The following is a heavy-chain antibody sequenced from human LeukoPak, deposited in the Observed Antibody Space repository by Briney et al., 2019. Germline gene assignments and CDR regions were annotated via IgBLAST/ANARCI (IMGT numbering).Heavy chain of an antibody. CDR2: ISSSSSYI. Sequence: GGALRLSCVGSGFSFSGYIMNWVRQAPGKGLEWVSLISSSSSYIYYADSVKSRFTISRDNAKKSLYLQMSNLRTEDTAVYYCARDVSDSSSWGEEYWGQGTLVTVSS. V-gene: IGHV3-21*01. CDR3: ARDVSDSSSWGEEY. CDR1: GFSFSGYI. J-gene: IGHJ4*02. D-gene: IGHD6-13*01.